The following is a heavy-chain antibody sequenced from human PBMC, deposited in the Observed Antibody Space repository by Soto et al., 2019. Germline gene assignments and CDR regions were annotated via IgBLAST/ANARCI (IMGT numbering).Heavy chain of an antibody. CDR3: ARVNYGDYGVYHY. J-gene: IGHJ4*02. V-gene: IGHV3-74*01. CDR2: INSDGSTT. Sequence: EVQLVESGGGLVQPGGSLRLSCAASGFTFSSYWMHWVRQAPGKGLVWVSRINSDGSTTSYADSVKGRFTISSDNAKNTLYLQMNSLRAEDTAVYYCARVNYGDYGVYHYWGQGSLVTVSS. D-gene: IGHD4-17*01. CDR1: GFTFSSYW.